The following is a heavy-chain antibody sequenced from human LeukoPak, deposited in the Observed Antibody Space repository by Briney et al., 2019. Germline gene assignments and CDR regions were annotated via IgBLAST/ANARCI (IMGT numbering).Heavy chain of an antibody. D-gene: IGHD2-15*01. V-gene: IGHV1-18*01. Sequence: ASVKVSCKASGYTFTSYGISWVRQAPGQGLEWMGWISAYNGNTNYAQKLQGRVTMTTDTSTSTAYMELRSLRSDDTAVYYCARDLCSGGSCFWFWFDPWGQGTLVTVSS. J-gene: IGHJ5*02. CDR2: ISAYNGNT. CDR1: GYTFTSYG. CDR3: ARDLCSGGSCFWFWFDP.